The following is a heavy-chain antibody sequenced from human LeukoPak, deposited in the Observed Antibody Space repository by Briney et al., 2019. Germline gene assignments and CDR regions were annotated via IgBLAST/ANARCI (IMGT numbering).Heavy chain of an antibody. J-gene: IGHJ4*02. CDR3: ARSIIGTRSKFDY. CDR2: VYYSGST. D-gene: IGHD1/OR15-1a*01. V-gene: IGHV4-59*08. CDR1: GGSISSYY. Sequence: SETLSLTCTVSGGSISSYYWSWIRQPPGKGLEWLGYVYYSGSTNYNPSLKSRLTISADTSKNHFSLKLSSVTAADTAVYSCARSIIGTRSKFDYWGQGTLVTVSS.